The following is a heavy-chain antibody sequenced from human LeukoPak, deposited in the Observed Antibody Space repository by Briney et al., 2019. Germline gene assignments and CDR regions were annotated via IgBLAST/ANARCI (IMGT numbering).Heavy chain of an antibody. CDR3: ARPNITSYYDSRGYDAFDV. CDR1: GYSFSNYL. J-gene: IGHJ3*01. Sequence: GESLKISCKGSGYSFSNYLIAWVRQMPEKGLEWMGIIYPGDSDTRYSPSFQGQVTISADKSISTAYLQWSSLKASDTAMYYCARPNITSYYDSRGYDAFDVWGQGTMVIVSS. D-gene: IGHD3-22*01. V-gene: IGHV5-51*01. CDR2: IYPGDSDT.